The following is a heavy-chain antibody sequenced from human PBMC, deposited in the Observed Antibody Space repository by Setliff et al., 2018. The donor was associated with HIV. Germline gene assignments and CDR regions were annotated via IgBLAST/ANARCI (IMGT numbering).Heavy chain of an antibody. Sequence: LSLTCAVYGGSFSGYHWNWIRQFPGKGLEWIGEINHTGNTQYNPSLKSRVTMSEEMSKNQLSLKLKSVTAADTAIYFCARGKGGLVGPAEFDYWGPGTLVTVSS. CDR1: GGSFSGYH. CDR2: INHTGNT. V-gene: IGHV4-34*01. D-gene: IGHD1-26*01. CDR3: ARGKGGLVGPAEFDY. J-gene: IGHJ4*02.